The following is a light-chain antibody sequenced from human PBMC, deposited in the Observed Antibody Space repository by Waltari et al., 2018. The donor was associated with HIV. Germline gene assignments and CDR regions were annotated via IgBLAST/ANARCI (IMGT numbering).Light chain of an antibody. CDR2: GDN. CDR3: QSYDSSLSGSVV. V-gene: IGLV1-40*01. Sequence: QSVLTQPPSVSGAPGQRLTISCTGSSSNIGAGYDVHWYRQLPGTAPKLLIYGDNNRPSGVPDRFSGSKSGTSASLAITGLQAEDEANYYCQSYDSSLSGSVVFGGGTKLTVL. CDR1: SSNIGAGYD. J-gene: IGLJ2*01.